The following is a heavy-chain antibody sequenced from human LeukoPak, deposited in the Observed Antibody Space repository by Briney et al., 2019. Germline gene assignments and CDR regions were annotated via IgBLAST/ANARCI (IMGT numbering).Heavy chain of an antibody. V-gene: IGHV3-7*01. CDR2: IKQDGSEK. CDR1: GFTFSSYW. J-gene: IGHJ4*02. D-gene: IGHD2-2*01. Sequence: GGSLRLSCAASGFTFSSYWMSWVRQAPGKGLEWVANIKQDGSEKYYVDSVKGRFTISRDSAKNSLYLQMNSLRAEDTAVYYCAREGPGCSSTSCPSDYWGQGTLVTVSS. CDR3: AREGPGCSSTSCPSDY.